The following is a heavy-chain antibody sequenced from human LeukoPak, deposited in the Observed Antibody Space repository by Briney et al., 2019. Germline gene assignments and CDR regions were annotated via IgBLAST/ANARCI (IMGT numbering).Heavy chain of an antibody. Sequence: ASVKVSCKASGYTLTSYDINWVRQATGQGLEWMGWMNPNSGNTGYAQKFQGRVTMTRNTSISTAYMELSSLRSEDTAVYYCARGNGNYYDSSGYYYYWFDPWGQGTLVTVSS. V-gene: IGHV1-8*01. CDR1: GYTLTSYD. CDR3: ARGNGNYYDSSGYYYYWFDP. J-gene: IGHJ5*02. D-gene: IGHD3-22*01. CDR2: MNPNSGNT.